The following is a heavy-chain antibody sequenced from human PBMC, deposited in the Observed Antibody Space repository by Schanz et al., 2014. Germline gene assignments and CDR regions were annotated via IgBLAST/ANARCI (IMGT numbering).Heavy chain of an antibody. CDR1: GYTFTSYA. D-gene: IGHD6-19*01. Sequence: QVQLVQSGAVVKIPGASVKVSCKTSGYTFTSYAITWVRQAPGQGLEWMGWINTHTGNPTYAQGFTGRFVFSLDTSVSTAYLQISSLKAEDTAAYYCTTETIAMAGTFSIWGQGTLVTVSS. CDR2: INTHTGNP. CDR3: TTETIAMAGTFSI. V-gene: IGHV7-4-1*02. J-gene: IGHJ4*02.